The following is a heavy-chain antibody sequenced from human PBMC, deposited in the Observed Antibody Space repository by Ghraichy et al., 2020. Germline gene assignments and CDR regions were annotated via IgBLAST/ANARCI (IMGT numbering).Heavy chain of an antibody. D-gene: IGHD6-13*01. Sequence: SETLSLTCTVSSGSISSSNYYWGWIRQPPGKGLEWIGSIHYSGSTYYNPSLRSRVTTSVDTSKNQFSLKLSSVTAADTAVYYCARHAIHLKYNSNWYGDYYFYMDVWGKGTTVTVSS. J-gene: IGHJ6*03. CDR2: IHYSGST. CDR1: SGSISSSNYY. CDR3: ARHAIHLKYNSNWYGDYYFYMDV. V-gene: IGHV4-39*01.